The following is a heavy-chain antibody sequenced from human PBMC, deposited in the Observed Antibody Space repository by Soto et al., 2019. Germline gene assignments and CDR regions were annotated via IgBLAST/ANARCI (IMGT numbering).Heavy chain of an antibody. V-gene: IGHV3-7*03. CDR1: GFTFSSYW. CDR3: ARLVEQWLDYYFDY. Sequence: EVQLVESGGGLVQPGGSLRLSCAASGFTFSSYWMGWVRQAPGKGLEWVANIKQDGSEKYYVDSVKGRFTISRDNAKNSLYLQMNSLRAEDTAVYYCARLVEQWLDYYFDYWGQGTLVSVSS. D-gene: IGHD6-19*01. CDR2: IKQDGSEK. J-gene: IGHJ4*02.